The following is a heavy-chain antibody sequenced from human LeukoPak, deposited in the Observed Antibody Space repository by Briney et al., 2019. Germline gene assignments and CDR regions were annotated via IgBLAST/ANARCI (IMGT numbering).Heavy chain of an antibody. CDR2: IHYSGKT. Sequence: SETLSLTCIGSGGFISNSIYYWAWIRQPPGEGLEWIGSIHYSGKTYYYPSLKSRVTMSVDTSKNQFSLKLSSVTAADTAVYYCARRCGGDCYSKMGPDPWGQGTAVTVSS. V-gene: IGHV4-39*01. D-gene: IGHD2-21*02. CDR3: ARRCGGDCYSKMGPDP. J-gene: IGHJ5*02. CDR1: GGFISNSIYY.